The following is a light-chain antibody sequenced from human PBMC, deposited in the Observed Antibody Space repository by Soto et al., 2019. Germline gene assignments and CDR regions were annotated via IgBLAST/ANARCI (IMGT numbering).Light chain of an antibody. Sequence: DIQMTQSPSSLSASVGDRVTITCRASQSINTYLNWYQQPPGKAPKLLIYGASSLQSGVPSRFSGSGSGTDFTLTISSLQPEDFATYYCQQSYGNPGTFGQGTKVDIK. J-gene: IGKJ1*01. V-gene: IGKV1-39*01. CDR2: GAS. CDR1: QSINTY. CDR3: QQSYGNPGT.